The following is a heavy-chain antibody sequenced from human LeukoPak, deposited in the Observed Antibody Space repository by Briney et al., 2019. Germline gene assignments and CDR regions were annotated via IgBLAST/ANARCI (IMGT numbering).Heavy chain of an antibody. D-gene: IGHD6-19*01. V-gene: IGHV1-46*01. J-gene: IGHJ4*02. Sequence: ASVTVSCTASGYTFTSYYMHWVRQAPGQGLEWMGIINPSGGSTSYAQKFQGRGTMTRNTSTSTVYMELSSLRSEDTAVYYCARVALIAVADYFDYWGQGTLVTVSS. CDR2: INPSGGST. CDR3: ARVALIAVADYFDY. CDR1: GYTFTSYY.